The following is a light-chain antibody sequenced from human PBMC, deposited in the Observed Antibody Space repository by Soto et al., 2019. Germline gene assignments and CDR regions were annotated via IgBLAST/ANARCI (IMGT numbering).Light chain of an antibody. CDR2: GAS. CDR1: QSVSSN. J-gene: IGKJ4*01. Sequence: EIVMTQSPATLSVSPGERATLSCRASQSVSSNLAWFQQRPGKAPRLLIYGASTRATGVPARFSGSGSGTEFTLTISSLLSDDFTIYYCQHYNNWPLTFGGGTKVEIK. V-gene: IGKV3-15*01. CDR3: QHYNNWPLT.